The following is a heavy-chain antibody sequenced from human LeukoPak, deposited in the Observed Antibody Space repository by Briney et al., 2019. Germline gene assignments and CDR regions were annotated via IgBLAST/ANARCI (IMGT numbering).Heavy chain of an antibody. CDR3: ISGGGGY. CDR1: GFTFSGSA. J-gene: IGHJ4*02. CDR2: IRNKANSYPT. D-gene: IGHD2-15*01. V-gene: IGHV3-73*01. Sequence: PGGSLTLSCAASGFTFSGSAMHWLRQASGKGLEWVGRIRNKANSYPTAYPASVKGSFTISRDDSNNTAYLQMNSLKTEDTPLFYCISGGGGYWGQGSLVTVSS.